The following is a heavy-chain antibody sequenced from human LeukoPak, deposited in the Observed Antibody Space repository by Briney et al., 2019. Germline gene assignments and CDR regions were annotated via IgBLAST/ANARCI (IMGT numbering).Heavy chain of an antibody. Sequence: GGSLRLSCAASGFTFSSYWMSWVRQAPGKGLEWVANIKQDGSEEYYVDSMKGRFTISRDNAKNSLYLQMNSLRAEDTAVYYCARIPAGIATRKGKLYYYYYMDVWGNGTTVTVSS. V-gene: IGHV3-7*01. CDR3: ARIPAGIATRKGKLYYYYYMDV. CDR1: GFTFSSYW. CDR2: IKQDGSEE. D-gene: IGHD6-13*01. J-gene: IGHJ6*03.